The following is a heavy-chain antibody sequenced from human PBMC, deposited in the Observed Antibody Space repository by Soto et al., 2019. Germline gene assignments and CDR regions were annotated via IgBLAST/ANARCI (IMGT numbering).Heavy chain of an antibody. CDR2: INYRGTT. D-gene: IGHD2-2*01. J-gene: IGHJ4*02. V-gene: IGHV4-31*03. CDR1: GGAITNGDYY. Sequence: QVQLQESGPGLVRPSQTLSLTCTVSGGAITNGDYYWNWIRQHPGKGLEWIGYINYRGTTFYNPSIDSRVFISVETSKNQFSLNLSSVTAADTARYFCSRDAPGEAPYWGQGTLVTVSS. CDR3: SRDAPGEAPY.